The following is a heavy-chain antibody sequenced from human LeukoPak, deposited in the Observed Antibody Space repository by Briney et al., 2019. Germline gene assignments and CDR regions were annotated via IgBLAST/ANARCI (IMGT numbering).Heavy chain of an antibody. CDR3: ARGGYSYGLRFLNY. CDR2: INHSGST. D-gene: IGHD5-18*01. V-gene: IGHV4-34*01. CDR1: GGSFSGYY. J-gene: IGHJ4*02. Sequence: SETLSLTCAVYGGSFSGYYWSWIRQPPGKGLEWIGEINHSGSTNYNPSLKSRVTISVDTSKNQFSLKLSSVTAADTAVYYCARGGYSYGLRFLNYWGQGTLVTVSS.